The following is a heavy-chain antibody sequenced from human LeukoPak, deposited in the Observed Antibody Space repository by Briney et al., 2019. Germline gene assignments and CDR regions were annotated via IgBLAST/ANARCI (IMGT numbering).Heavy chain of an antibody. CDR3: ARHRWGVTQYYFDY. J-gene: IGHJ4*02. D-gene: IGHD3-10*01. CDR1: GGSISSYY. Sequence: KASETLSLTCTVSGGSISSYYWSWIRQPPGKGLEWIGYIYYSGSTNYNPSLKSRVTISVDTSKNQFSLKLSSVTAADTAVYYCARHRWGVTQYYFDYWGQGTLVTVSS. CDR2: IYYSGST. V-gene: IGHV4-59*08.